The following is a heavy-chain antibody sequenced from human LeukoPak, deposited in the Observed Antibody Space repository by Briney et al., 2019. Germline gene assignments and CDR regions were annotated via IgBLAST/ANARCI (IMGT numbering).Heavy chain of an antibody. CDR2: IYYSG. Sequence: SQTLSLTCTVSGGSTSRYYWSWIRQPPGKGLEWIGYIYYSGSTNGSTSYNPSLQSRVTISVDTSKNQFSLKLSSVTAADTAVYYCARHVRSYITSGPFGYWGQGTLVTVSS. D-gene: IGHD3-10*01. V-gene: IGHV4-59*08. CDR3: ARHVRSYITSGPFGY. CDR1: GGSTSRYY. J-gene: IGHJ4*02.